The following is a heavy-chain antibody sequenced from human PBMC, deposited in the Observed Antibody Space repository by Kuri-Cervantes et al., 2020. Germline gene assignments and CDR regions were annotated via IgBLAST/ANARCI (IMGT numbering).Heavy chain of an antibody. D-gene: IGHD3-10*01. CDR3: ARDGAGYGSTHYYYMDV. Sequence: SETLSLTCAVYGGSFSGYYWSWIRQPPGKGLEWIGEINHSGSTNYNPSLKSRVTISVDTSKNQFSLKLSSVTAADTAVYYCARDGAGYGSTHYYYMDVWGKGTTVTVSS. CDR2: INHSGST. V-gene: IGHV4-34*01. CDR1: GGSFSGYY. J-gene: IGHJ6*03.